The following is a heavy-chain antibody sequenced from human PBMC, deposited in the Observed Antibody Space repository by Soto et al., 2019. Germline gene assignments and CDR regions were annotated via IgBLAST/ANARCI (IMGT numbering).Heavy chain of an antibody. CDR3: AKDWSGSSSWYERAFDI. V-gene: IGHV3-23*01. D-gene: IGHD6-13*01. CDR2: ISGSGGST. CDR1: GFTFSSYA. J-gene: IGHJ3*02. Sequence: HPGGSLRLSCAASGFTFSSYAMSWVRQAPGKGLEWVSAISGSGGSTYYADSVKGRFTISRDNSKNTLYLQMNSLRAEDTAVYYCAKDWSGSSSWYERAFDIWGQGTMVTVSS.